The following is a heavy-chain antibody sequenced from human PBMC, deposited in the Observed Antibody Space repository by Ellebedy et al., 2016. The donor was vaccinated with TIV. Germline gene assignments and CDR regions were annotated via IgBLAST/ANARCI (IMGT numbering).Heavy chain of an antibody. Sequence: PGGSLRLSCAASGFTFSTYWMHWVRQVPGKGLVWVSRIKYDGSSTSFADSVKGRFTISRDNAKNSLYLQMDSLRAEETAVFYCARDTAMNYWGLGTLVTVSS. J-gene: IGHJ4*02. CDR1: GFTFSTYW. CDR3: ARDTAMNY. D-gene: IGHD5-18*01. V-gene: IGHV3-74*01. CDR2: IKYDGSST.